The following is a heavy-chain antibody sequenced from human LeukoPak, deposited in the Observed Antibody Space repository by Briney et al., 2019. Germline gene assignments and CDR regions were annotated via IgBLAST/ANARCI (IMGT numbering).Heavy chain of an antibody. V-gene: IGHV4-59*01. J-gene: IGHJ4*02. CDR3: ARMTTVTTGPFDY. Sequence: SETLSLTCIVSGGSISSYYWSWNRQPPGKGLEWIGYIHYSGSTNHNPSLKSRVTISVDTSKNQFSLELSSVTAADTAVYYCARMTTVTTGPFDYWGQGTLVTVSS. CDR2: IHYSGST. D-gene: IGHD4-17*01. CDR1: GGSISSYY.